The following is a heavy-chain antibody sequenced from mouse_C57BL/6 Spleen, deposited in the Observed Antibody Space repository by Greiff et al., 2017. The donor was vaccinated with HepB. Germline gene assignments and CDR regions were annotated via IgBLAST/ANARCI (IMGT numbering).Heavy chain of an antibody. V-gene: IGHV3-6*01. CDR2: ISYDGSN. D-gene: IGHD1-1*01. Sequence: EVQLQQSGPGLVKPSQSLSLTCSVPGYSITSGYYWNWIRQFPGNKLEWMGYISYDGSNNYNPSLKNRISITRDTSKNQFFLKLNSVTTEDTATYYCARGEDYGYYFDYWGQGTTLTVSS. CDR3: ARGEDYGYYFDY. J-gene: IGHJ2*01. CDR1: GYSITSGYY.